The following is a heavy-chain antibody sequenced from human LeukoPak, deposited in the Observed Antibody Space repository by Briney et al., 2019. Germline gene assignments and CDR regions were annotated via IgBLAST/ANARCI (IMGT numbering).Heavy chain of an antibody. D-gene: IGHD3-3*01. V-gene: IGHV1-8*03. CDR3: ARGVDEGGGYNDFWSGYYSGGYYYYMDV. CDR2: MNPNSGNT. J-gene: IGHJ6*03. Sequence: ASVKVSCKASGYTFTSYDINWVRQATGQGLEWMGWMNPNSGNTGYAQKFQGRVTITRNTSISTAYMGLSSLRSEATAVYYCARGVDEGGGYNDFWSGYYSGGYYYYMDVWGKGTTVTLSS. CDR1: GYTFTSYD.